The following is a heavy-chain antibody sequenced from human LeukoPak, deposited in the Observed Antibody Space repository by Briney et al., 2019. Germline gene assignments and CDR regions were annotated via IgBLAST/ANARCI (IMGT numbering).Heavy chain of an antibody. J-gene: IGHJ5*02. D-gene: IGHD2-15*01. Sequence: SDTVSLICAVSGGPYSSRVYYWGRIRQPPGKGLEWIGSIYYSGSTYYKPSLKSRVTTSIDTSKNQFSLRLSSVTAADTAVYYCASSGYCSGGSCQLYNWFDPCGQGTLVTVSS. CDR1: GGPYSSRVYY. CDR3: ASSGYCSGGSCQLYNWFDP. V-gene: IGHV4-39*07. CDR2: IYYSGST.